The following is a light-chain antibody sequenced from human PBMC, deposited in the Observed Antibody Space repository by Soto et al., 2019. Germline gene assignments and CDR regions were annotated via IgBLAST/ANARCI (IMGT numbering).Light chain of an antibody. J-gene: IGLJ1*01. Sequence: LTQPRSVSGSPGQSVTISCTGTSSDVGAYNYVSWYQQHPGKAPRLMIYDVSKRPSGVPDRFSGSKSGNTASLTISGLQAEDEADYYCCLYAGSYTYVFGTGTKVTVL. CDR3: CLYAGSYTYV. CDR1: SSDVGAYNY. V-gene: IGLV2-11*01. CDR2: DVS.